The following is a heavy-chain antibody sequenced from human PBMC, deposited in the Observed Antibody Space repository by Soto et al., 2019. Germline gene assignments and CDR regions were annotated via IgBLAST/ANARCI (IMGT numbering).Heavy chain of an antibody. V-gene: IGHV4-31*03. D-gene: IGHD6-19*01. CDR1: GGAISSGGYY. CDR3: ARDKGGGSGWARNPGAFDI. Sequence: SETLSLTCTVSGGAISSGGYYWSWIRQHPGKGLEWIGYIYYSGSTYYNPSLKSRVTISVDTSKNQFSLKLSSVTAADTAVYYCARDKGGGSGWARNPGAFDIWGQGTMVTVSS. CDR2: IYYSGST. J-gene: IGHJ3*02.